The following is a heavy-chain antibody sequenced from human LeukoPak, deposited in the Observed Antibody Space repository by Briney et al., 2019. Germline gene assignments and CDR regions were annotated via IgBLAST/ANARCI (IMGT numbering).Heavy chain of an antibody. Sequence: GGPLRLSCAASGFPFSHHWMHRVRRAPGKGLVWVSHISSDESSTTYADSVKGRFTISRDNAKNTLYLQMNSLGAEDTAVYYCGRDAVLGSGSVDYWGQGVLVTVSS. CDR3: GRDAVLGSGSVDY. J-gene: IGHJ4*02. V-gene: IGHV3-74*01. CDR2: ISSDESST. D-gene: IGHD3-10*01. CDR1: GFPFSHHW.